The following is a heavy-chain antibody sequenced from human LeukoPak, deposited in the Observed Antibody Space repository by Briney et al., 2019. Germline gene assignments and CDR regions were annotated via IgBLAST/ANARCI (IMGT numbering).Heavy chain of an antibody. CDR3: ARDAMGKYYDILTGYYET. D-gene: IGHD3-9*01. J-gene: IGHJ5*02. Sequence: APVKVSCKASGYTFTSYGISWVRQAPGQGLEWMGWISAYNGITNYAQKLQGRVTMTTDTSTSTAYMELRSLRSDDTAVYYCARDAMGKYYDILTGYYETWGQGTLVTVSS. V-gene: IGHV1-18*01. CDR1: GYTFTSYG. CDR2: ISAYNGIT.